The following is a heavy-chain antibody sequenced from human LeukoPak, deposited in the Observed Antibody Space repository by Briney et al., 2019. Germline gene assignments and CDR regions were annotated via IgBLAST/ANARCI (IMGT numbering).Heavy chain of an antibody. CDR1: GGSISSSNW. D-gene: IGHD6-13*01. J-gene: IGHJ5*02. CDR2: IYHSGST. Sequence: PSGTLSLTCAVSGGSISSSNWWSWVRQPPGKGLEWIGEIYHSGSTNYNPSLKSRVTISVDKSKNQFSLKLSSVTAADTAVYYCAREIRQEVYSCSWYVDPWGQGTLVTVSS. CDR3: AREIRQEVYSCSWYVDP. V-gene: IGHV4-4*02.